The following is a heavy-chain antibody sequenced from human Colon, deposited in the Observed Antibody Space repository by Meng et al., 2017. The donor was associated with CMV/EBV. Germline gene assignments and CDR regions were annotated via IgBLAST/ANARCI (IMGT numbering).Heavy chain of an antibody. J-gene: IGHJ4*02. Sequence: GESLKISCATSGFTFSKYWMSWVRQAPGKGLEWVANIKQDGSEKYYVDSVKGRFTISRDNAKYSVSLQMNSLRAEDTAVYYCARPARGSTNYYWGQGTLVTVSS. CDR1: GFTFSKYW. CDR3: ARPARGSTNYY. V-gene: IGHV3-7*01. CDR2: IKQDGSEK. D-gene: IGHD6-13*01.